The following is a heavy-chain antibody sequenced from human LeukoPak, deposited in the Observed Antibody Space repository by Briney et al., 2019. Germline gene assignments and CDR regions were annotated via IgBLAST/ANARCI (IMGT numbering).Heavy chain of an antibody. Sequence: SETLSLTCTVSGGSISSTSYYWGWLRQPPGKGLEWIGSIYYSGTTYYNPSLKSRVTMSVVTSKNQFSLELSSVTAADTAVYYCARSRQASGLLSSWGQGTPVVVSS. CDR1: GGSISSTSYY. D-gene: IGHD3-10*01. CDR3: ARSRQASGLLSS. CDR2: IYYSGTT. V-gene: IGHV4-39*07. J-gene: IGHJ5*02.